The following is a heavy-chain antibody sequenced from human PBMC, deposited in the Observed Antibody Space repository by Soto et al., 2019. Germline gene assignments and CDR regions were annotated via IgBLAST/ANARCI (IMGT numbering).Heavy chain of an antibody. CDR3: ARVAYCGGDCYRGFDP. Sequence: SETLSLTCAVSGGSISSGGYSWSWIRQPPGKGLEWIGYIYHSGSTYYNPSLKSRVTISVDRSKNQFSLKLSSATAADTAVYYCARVAYCGGDCYRGFDPWGQGTLVTVSS. D-gene: IGHD2-21*02. V-gene: IGHV4-30-2*01. J-gene: IGHJ5*02. CDR2: IYHSGST. CDR1: GGSISSGGYS.